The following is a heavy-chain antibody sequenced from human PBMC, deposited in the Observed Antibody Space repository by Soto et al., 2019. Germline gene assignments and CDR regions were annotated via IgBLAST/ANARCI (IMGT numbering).Heavy chain of an antibody. D-gene: IGHD3-10*01. J-gene: IGHJ5*02. CDR3: AKAYYGSGSYSNWFDP. Sequence: EVQLVESGGGLVKPGGSLRLSCAASGFTFSSYAMSWVRQAPGKGLEWVSAISGSGGSTYYADSVKGRFTISRDNSKNTLYLQMNSLRAEDTAVYYCAKAYYGSGSYSNWFDPWGQGTLVTVSS. V-gene: IGHV3-23*04. CDR2: ISGSGGST. CDR1: GFTFSSYA.